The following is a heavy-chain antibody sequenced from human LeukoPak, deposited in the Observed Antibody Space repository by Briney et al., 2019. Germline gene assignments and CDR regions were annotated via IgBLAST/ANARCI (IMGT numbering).Heavy chain of an antibody. J-gene: IGHJ4*02. CDR3: AKEGSNGDFDY. V-gene: IGHV3-30*18. Sequence: PGGSLRLSCAASGFTFNSYDMQWLRQAPGKGLEGVTVISYDGSNKYYGDSVKGRFTISRDNSKNTLYLKMTSLRAEDTAVYYCAKEGSNGDFDYWGQGSLVTVS. CDR1: GFTFNSYD. CDR2: ISYDGSNK. D-gene: IGHD1-26*01.